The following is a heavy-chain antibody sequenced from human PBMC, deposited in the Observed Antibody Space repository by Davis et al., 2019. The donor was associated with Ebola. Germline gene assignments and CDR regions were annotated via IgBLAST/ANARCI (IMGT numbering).Heavy chain of an antibody. CDR3: SRGSGTYD. V-gene: IGHV3-15*06. J-gene: IGHJ4*02. CDR2: IKSKVDGGTT. Sequence: PGGSLRLSCAASGFTFTSAWMSWVRQAPGKGLEWVGRIKSKVDGGTTHYAARVKGRFTISRDDSRNTVYLQMDRLKTEDTALYFCSRGSGTYDWGQGTRVTVSS. CDR1: GFTFTSAW. D-gene: IGHD1-26*01.